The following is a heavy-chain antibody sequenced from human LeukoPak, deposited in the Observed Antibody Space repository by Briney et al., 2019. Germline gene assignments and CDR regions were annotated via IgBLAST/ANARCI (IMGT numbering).Heavy chain of an antibody. CDR2: INWNGGST. Sequence: RSGGSLGLSCAASGFTFDDYGMSWVRQAPGKGLEWVSGINWNGGSTGYADSVKGRFTISRDNAKNSLYLQMNSLRAEDTALYYCARVVPITIFDYWGQGTLVTVSS. CDR3: ARVVPITIFDY. D-gene: IGHD3-3*01. V-gene: IGHV3-20*04. J-gene: IGHJ4*02. CDR1: GFTFDDYG.